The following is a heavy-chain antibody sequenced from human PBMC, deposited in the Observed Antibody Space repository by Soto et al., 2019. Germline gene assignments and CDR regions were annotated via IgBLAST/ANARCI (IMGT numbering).Heavy chain of an antibody. Sequence: ASVKVSCKXSGYTFTSYDINWVRQATGQGLEWMGWMNPNSGNTGYAQKFQGRVTMTRNTSISTAYMELSSLRSEDTAVYYCARGRRRTATGWYYFDYWGQGTLVTVSS. CDR2: MNPNSGNT. CDR1: GYTFTSYD. CDR3: ARGRRRTATGWYYFDY. V-gene: IGHV1-8*01. D-gene: IGHD6-19*01. J-gene: IGHJ4*02.